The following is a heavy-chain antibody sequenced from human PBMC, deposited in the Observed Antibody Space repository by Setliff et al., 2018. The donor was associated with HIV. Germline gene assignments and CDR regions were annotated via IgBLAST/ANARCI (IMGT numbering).Heavy chain of an antibody. CDR1: AYTFISFG. J-gene: IGHJ6*03. CDR2: IRNYNGDT. D-gene: IGHD1-26*01. CDR3: ARASREREGKGYYYYMDV. V-gene: IGHV1-18*01. Sequence: ASVKVSCKSSAYTFISFGISWVRQAPGQGLEWMGWIRNYNGDTNYAQKLQGRVTMTTDTSTRTAYMELRSLRSDDTAVYYCARASREREGKGYYYYMDVWGKGTTVTVSS.